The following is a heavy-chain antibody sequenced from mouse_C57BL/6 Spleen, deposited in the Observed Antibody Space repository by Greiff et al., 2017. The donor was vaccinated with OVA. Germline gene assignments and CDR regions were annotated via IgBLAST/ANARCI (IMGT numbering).Heavy chain of an antibody. CDR3: ARPDTFYAMDY. CDR2: ISSGSSTI. CDR1: GFTFSDYG. Sequence: EVQRVESGGGLVKPGGSLKLSCAASGFTFSDYGMHWVRQAPEKGLEWVAYISSGSSTIYYADTVKGRFTISRDNAKNTLFLQMTSLRSEDTAMYYCARPDTFYAMDYWGQGTSVTVSS. V-gene: IGHV5-17*01. J-gene: IGHJ4*01.